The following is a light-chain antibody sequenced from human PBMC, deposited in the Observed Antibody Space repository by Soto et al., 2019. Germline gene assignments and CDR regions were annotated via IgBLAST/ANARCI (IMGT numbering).Light chain of an antibody. J-gene: IGKJ4*01. CDR1: QSISDK. V-gene: IGKV3-15*01. CDR3: QEYNNWRPIT. CDR2: GAS. Sequence: IVMTQSPATLSVSPGERATLSCRASQSISDKLAWYQQKPGQAPRLLIYGASTRATGVPVRFSGSGSGTEFTLTLTSLQTEDFAGYYCQEYNNWRPITFGGGTQVE.